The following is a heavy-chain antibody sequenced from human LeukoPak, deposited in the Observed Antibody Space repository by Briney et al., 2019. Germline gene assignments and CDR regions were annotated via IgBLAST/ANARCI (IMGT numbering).Heavy chain of an antibody. CDR2: IHDSGNT. D-gene: IGHD7-27*01. V-gene: IGHV4-59*01. CDR3: ARELGGDYVDY. J-gene: IGHJ4*02. Sequence: PSETLSLTCTVSSDSISNYYWSWIRQPPGKGLEWIAYIHDSGNTNYNPSLKSRVTISMDTSEKQFSLKLTSVTAADTAVYYCARELGGDYVDYWGQGTLVTVSS. CDR1: SDSISNYY.